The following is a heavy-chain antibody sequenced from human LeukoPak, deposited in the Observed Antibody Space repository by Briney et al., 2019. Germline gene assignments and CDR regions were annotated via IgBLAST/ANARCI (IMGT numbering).Heavy chain of an antibody. J-gene: IGHJ3*01. CDR3: ARGLPPHY. V-gene: IGHV4-34*01. CDR1: GGSFSGYY. Sequence: SETLSLTCAVYGGSFSGYYWSWIRHPPGKGLEWIGEINHSGSTNYNPSLKSRVTISVDTSKNQFSLKLSSVTAADTAVYYCARGLPPHYWGQGTMVTVSS. CDR2: INHSGST.